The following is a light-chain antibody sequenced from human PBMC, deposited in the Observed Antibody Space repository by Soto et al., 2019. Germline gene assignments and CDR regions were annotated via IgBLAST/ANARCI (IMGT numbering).Light chain of an antibody. CDR3: SSYTSSSTRV. CDR2: EVS. V-gene: IGLV2-14*01. CDR1: SSDVGAYNY. J-gene: IGLJ3*02. Sequence: QSALTQPASVSGSPGQSITISCTGTSSDVGAYNYVSWYQQHPGKAPQLMIYEVSNRPSGVSNRFSGSKSGNTASLTISGLQGEDEADYYCSSYTSSSTRVFGGGTKLTVL.